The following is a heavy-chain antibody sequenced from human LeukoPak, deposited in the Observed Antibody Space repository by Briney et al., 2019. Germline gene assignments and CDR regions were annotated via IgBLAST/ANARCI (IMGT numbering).Heavy chain of an antibody. J-gene: IGHJ6*02. CDR2: IYYSGST. V-gene: IGHV4-39*01. CDR3: ASPYYYGMDV. Sequence: SETLSLTRTVSGGSISSSSYYWGWIRQPPGKGLEWIGSIYYSGSTYYNPSLKSRVTISVDTSKNQFSLKLSSVTAADTAVYYCASPYYYGMDVWGQGTTVTVSS. CDR1: GGSISSSSYY.